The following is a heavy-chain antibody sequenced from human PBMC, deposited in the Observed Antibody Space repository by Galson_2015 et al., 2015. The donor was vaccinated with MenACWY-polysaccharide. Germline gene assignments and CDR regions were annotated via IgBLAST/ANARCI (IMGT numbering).Heavy chain of an antibody. Sequence: SLRLSCAASEFDFSTYWMHWVRQVPGKGPVWVSRINSDETSTSYADSVKGRFGISRDNAKSTLYLQMNSLRAEDTAVYYCARGHYDLWSGYRHYYFGLDVWGQGTTVTVSS. CDR3: ARGHYDLWSGYRHYYFGLDV. D-gene: IGHD3-3*01. J-gene: IGHJ6*01. CDR2: INSDETST. CDR1: EFDFSTYW. V-gene: IGHV3-74*01.